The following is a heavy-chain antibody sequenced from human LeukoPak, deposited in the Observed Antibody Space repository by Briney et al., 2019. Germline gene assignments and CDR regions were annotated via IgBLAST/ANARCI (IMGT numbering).Heavy chain of an antibody. J-gene: IGHJ4*02. V-gene: IGHV3-21*01. Sequence: GGSLRLSCAASGFTFSSYSMNWVRQAPGKGLEWVSSISSSSSYIYYADSVKGRFTISRDNAKNSLYLQMNNLRAEDTAVYYCARAWGSDYDLNYWGQGTLVIVSS. CDR2: ISSSSSYI. CDR3: ARAWGSDYDLNY. D-gene: IGHD5-12*01. CDR1: GFTFSSYS.